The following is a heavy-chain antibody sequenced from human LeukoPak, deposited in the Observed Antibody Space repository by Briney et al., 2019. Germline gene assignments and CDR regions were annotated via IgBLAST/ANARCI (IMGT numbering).Heavy chain of an antibody. J-gene: IGHJ4*02. V-gene: IGHV1-18*04. CDR2: ISAYNGNT. Sequence: ASVKVSCKASGYTFTGYYMHWVRQAPGQGLEWMGWISAYNGNTNYAQKLQGRVTMTTDTSTSTAYMELRSLRSDDTAVYYCARDQAYYDILTGYYYFDYWGQGTLVTVSS. CDR1: GYTFTGYY. CDR3: ARDQAYYDILTGYYYFDY. D-gene: IGHD3-9*01.